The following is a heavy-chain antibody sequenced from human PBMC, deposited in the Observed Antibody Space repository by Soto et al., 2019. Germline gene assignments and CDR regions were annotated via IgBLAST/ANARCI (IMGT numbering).Heavy chain of an antibody. CDR1: GFTFSSYA. D-gene: IGHD1-7*01. Sequence: LGGSLRLSCAASGFTFSSYAMSWVRQAPGKGLEWVSAISGSGGSTYYADSVKGRFTISRDNSKNTLYLQMNSLRAEDTAVYYCAKDHDGGLNWNYVVYYYYGMDVWGQGTTVTVSS. J-gene: IGHJ6*02. V-gene: IGHV3-23*01. CDR3: AKDHDGGLNWNYVVYYYYGMDV. CDR2: ISGSGGST.